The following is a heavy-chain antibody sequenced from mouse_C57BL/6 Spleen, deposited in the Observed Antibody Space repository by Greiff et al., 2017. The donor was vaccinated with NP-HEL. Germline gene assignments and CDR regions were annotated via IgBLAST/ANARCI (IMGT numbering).Heavy chain of an antibody. CDR3: ARHLQYDYDGYYYAMDY. D-gene: IGHD2-4*01. CDR2: ISSGGSYT. V-gene: IGHV5-6*01. CDR1: GFTFSSYG. Sequence: EVQLVESGGDLVKPGGSLKLSCAASGFTFSSYGMPWVRQTPDKRLEWVATISSGGSYTYYPDSVKGRFTISRDNAKNTLYLQMSSLKSEDTAMYYCARHLQYDYDGYYYAMDYWGQGTSVTVSS. J-gene: IGHJ4*01.